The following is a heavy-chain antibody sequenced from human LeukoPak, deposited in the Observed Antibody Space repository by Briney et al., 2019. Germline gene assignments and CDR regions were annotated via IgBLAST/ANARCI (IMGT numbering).Heavy chain of an antibody. CDR2: IAYDGRNE. V-gene: IGHV3-30*03. Sequence: GRSLRLSCAASGFTFSDYDMHWVRQAPGKGLEWVAVIAYDGRNEYHADSVKGRFTISRDNSKSTLYLQMSSLRAEDTALYYCARDFYGHSIKWSDPWGQGTLVTVSS. D-gene: IGHD1-14*01. CDR1: GFTFSDYD. J-gene: IGHJ5*02. CDR3: ARDFYGHSIKWSDP.